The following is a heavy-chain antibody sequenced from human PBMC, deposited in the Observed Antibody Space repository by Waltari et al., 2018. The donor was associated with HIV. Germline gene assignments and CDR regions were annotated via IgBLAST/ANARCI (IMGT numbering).Heavy chain of an antibody. V-gene: IGHV3-7*01. D-gene: IGHD1-1*01. CDR2: IKQDGSEK. Sequence: EVQLVEYGGGLVQPGGSLRLSCAASGFTFGSSWIIWVRQAPGKGLEWVANIKQDGSEKYYVDSGKGRFTISRDNAKNSLYLQMNSLRAEDTAVYYCARGENGLAGYWGQGTLVTVSS. CDR3: ARGENGLAGY. J-gene: IGHJ4*02. CDR1: GFTFGSSW.